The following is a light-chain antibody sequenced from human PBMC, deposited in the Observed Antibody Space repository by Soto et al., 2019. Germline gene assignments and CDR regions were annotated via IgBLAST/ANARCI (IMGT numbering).Light chain of an antibody. Sequence: DIQLTQSPSFLSPSIGDRVTITCRASQIITSYLNWYQQKPGKAPKSLIYAASNLQSGVPSRFSGSGSGTDFTLTISSLQPEDFATYYCQQSFSTPITFGQGTRLEIK. CDR3: QQSFSTPIT. J-gene: IGKJ5*01. CDR2: AAS. V-gene: IGKV1-39*01. CDR1: QIITSY.